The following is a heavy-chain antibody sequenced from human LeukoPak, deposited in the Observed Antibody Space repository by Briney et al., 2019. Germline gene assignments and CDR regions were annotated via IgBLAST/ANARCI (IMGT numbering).Heavy chain of an antibody. Sequence: GGSLRLSCAASGFTFSSYAMSWVRQAPGKGLEWVSAISGSGGSTYYADSVKGRFTISRDNSKNTLYLQMNSLRAEDTAVYYCAKGGSYYYYYYGMDVWGRGTTVTVSS. CDR1: GFTFSSYA. CDR2: ISGSGGST. V-gene: IGHV3-23*01. J-gene: IGHJ6*02. D-gene: IGHD1-26*01. CDR3: AKGGSYYYYYYGMDV.